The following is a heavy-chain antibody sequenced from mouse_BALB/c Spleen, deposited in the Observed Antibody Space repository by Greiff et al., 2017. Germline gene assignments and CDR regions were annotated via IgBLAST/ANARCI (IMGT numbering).Heavy chain of an antibody. J-gene: IGHJ4*01. CDR1: GFSLTSYG. CDR2: IWAGGST. V-gene: IGHV2-9*02. CDR3: ARDEVRRGYYAMDY. D-gene: IGHD2-14*01. Sequence: VKLMESGPGLVAPSQSLSITCTVSGFSLTSYGVHWVRQPPGKGLEWLGVIWAGGSTNYNSALMSRLSISKDNSKSQVFLKMNSLQTDDTAMYYCARDEVRRGYYAMDYWGQGTSVTVSS.